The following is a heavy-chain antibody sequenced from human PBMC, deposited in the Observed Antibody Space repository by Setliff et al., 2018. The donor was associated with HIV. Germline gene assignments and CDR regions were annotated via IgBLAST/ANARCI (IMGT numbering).Heavy chain of an antibody. CDR3: ARALGASTGSGSYSNWFDP. D-gene: IGHD3-10*01. CDR2: INHSGST. Sequence: PSETLSLTCAVYGGSFSGYYWSWIRQPPGKGLEWIGEINHSGSTNYNPSLKSRVTISVDTSKNQFSLKLSSVTAADTAVYYCARALGASTGSGSYSNWFDPWGQGTLVTVS. V-gene: IGHV4-34*01. J-gene: IGHJ5*02. CDR1: GGSFSGYY.